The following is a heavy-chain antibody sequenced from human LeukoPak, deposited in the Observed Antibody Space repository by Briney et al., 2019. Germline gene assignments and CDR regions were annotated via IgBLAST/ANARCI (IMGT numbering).Heavy chain of an antibody. V-gene: IGHV3-30*18. CDR3: AKPPLAYGSGRDDAFDI. CDR1: GFTFSSYG. D-gene: IGHD3-10*01. Sequence: PGGSLRLSCAPSGFTFSSYGIHWVRQAPGKGLEWVAVISYDGSDKSYADSVKGRFTISRDNSKSTLYLQMDSLRAEDTAVYYCAKPPLAYGSGRDDAFDIWGQGTMVSVSS. CDR2: ISYDGSDK. J-gene: IGHJ3*02.